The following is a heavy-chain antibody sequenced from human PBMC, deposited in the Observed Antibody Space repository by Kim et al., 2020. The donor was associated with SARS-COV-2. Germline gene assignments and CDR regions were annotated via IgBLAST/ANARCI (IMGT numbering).Heavy chain of an antibody. J-gene: IGHJ6*02. D-gene: IGHD5-18*01. Sequence: PVEGRLTISVDDSKNTLYLQMNSLKTADTAVYYCTTGSRYSYGPGGMDVWGQGTTVTVSS. CDR3: TTGSRYSYGPGGMDV. V-gene: IGHV3-15*01.